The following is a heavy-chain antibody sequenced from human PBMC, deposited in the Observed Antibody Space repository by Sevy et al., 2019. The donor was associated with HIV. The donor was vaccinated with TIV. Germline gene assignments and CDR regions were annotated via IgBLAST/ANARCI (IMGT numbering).Heavy chain of an antibody. D-gene: IGHD3-9*01. J-gene: IGHJ5*01. Sequence: SETLSLTCTVSGGSISSSSQFWAWIRQSPGKGLESIGNVYNSGTTEYNPSLKSRITISVDTSKNKFSLKLTSVTAADTAVYYCARQLSYYDSLTGSQRGYWLDTWGHGNLVTVSS. V-gene: IGHV4-39*01. CDR2: VYNSGTT. CDR1: GGSISSSSQF. CDR3: ARQLSYYDSLTGSQRGYWLDT.